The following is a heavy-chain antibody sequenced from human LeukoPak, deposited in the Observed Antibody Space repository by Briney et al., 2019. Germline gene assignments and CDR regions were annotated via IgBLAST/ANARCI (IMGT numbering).Heavy chain of an antibody. D-gene: IGHD4-11*01. CDR2: SSDRT. CDR3: ATTRGASNHYFDY. V-gene: IGHV3-23*01. CDR1: GFAFSNYA. J-gene: IGHJ4*02. Sequence: PGGSLRLSCVTSGFAFSNYAMTWVRQAPGKGLEWVSISSDRTYYADSVQGRFTIFRDPSKSTLYLQMSSLRAADTAIYYCATTRGASNHYFDYWGQGILVTVSS.